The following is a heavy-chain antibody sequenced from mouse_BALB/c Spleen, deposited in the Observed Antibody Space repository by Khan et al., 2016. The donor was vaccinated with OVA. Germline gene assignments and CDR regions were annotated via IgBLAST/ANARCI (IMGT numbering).Heavy chain of an antibody. D-gene: IGHD2-14*01. CDR3: ERGYYRYGSWFAY. CDR2: INTNTGEP. J-gene: IGHJ3*01. CDR1: GYTFTNYG. V-gene: IGHV9-3*02. Sequence: QIQLVQSGPELKKPGETVKISCKASGYTFTNYGMNWVKQAPGKGLKWMGWINTNTGEPTFAEEFKERFAFSLETSASTAYLQINSLKNEDTATXFCERGYYRYGSWFAYWGQGTLVTVSA.